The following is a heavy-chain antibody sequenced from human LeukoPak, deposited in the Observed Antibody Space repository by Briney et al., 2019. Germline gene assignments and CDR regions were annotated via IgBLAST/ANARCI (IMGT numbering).Heavy chain of an antibody. J-gene: IGHJ4*02. V-gene: IGHV3-23*01. CDR2: ISGSGGST. CDR1: GFTFSSYA. D-gene: IGHD4-17*01. CDR3: AKAYGNDYGDSGGGY. Sequence: GSLRLSCAASGFTFSSYAMSWVRQAPGRGLGWVSAISGSGGSTYYADSVKGRFTISRDNSKNTLYLQMNSLRAEDTAVYYCAKAYGNDYGDSGGGYWGQGTLVTVSS.